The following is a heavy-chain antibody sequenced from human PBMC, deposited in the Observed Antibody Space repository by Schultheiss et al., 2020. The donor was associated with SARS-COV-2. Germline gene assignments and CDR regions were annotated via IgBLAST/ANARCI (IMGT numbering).Heavy chain of an antibody. D-gene: IGHD6-6*01. CDR3: ARVIRSSRHIDY. Sequence: SETLSLTCAVYGGSFSGYYWSWIRQPPGKGLEWIGEINHSGSTNYNPSLKSRVTISVDTSKNQFSLKLSSVTAADTAVYYCARVIRSSRHIDYWGQGTLVTVSS. V-gene: IGHV4-34*01. J-gene: IGHJ4*02. CDR2: INHSGST. CDR1: GGSFSGYY.